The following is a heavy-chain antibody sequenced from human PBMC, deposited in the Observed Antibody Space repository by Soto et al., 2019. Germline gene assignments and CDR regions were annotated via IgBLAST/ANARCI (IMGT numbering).Heavy chain of an antibody. Sequence: SETLSLTCVAYGGSFSDYYWSWIRQPPGKGLEWIGEIYHSGSTNYNPSLKSRVTISVDTSNNQFSLKLSSVTAADTAVYYCARGARKRRIAIFGVVSNKSYYYYGMDLWGQGTTVTVSS. CDR1: GGSFSDYY. J-gene: IGHJ6*02. CDR3: ARGARKRRIAIFGVVSNKSYYYYGMDL. D-gene: IGHD3-3*01. V-gene: IGHV4-34*01. CDR2: IYHSGST.